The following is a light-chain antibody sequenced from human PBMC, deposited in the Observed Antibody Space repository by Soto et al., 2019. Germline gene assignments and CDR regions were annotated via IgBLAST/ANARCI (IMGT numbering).Light chain of an antibody. J-gene: IGKJ1*01. CDR2: GAS. CDR3: QQYGSSQET. CDR1: QSVSSSY. V-gene: IGKV3-20*01. Sequence: EIVLTQSPRTLCLSHGERATVCCRASQSVSSSYLAWYQQKPGQAPRLLIYGASSRATGIPDRFSGSGSGTDFTLTISRLEPEDFAVYYCQQYGSSQETFGQGTKVDIK.